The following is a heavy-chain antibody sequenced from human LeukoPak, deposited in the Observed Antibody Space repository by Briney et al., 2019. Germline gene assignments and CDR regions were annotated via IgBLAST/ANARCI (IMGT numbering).Heavy chain of an antibody. D-gene: IGHD3-10*01. CDR1: GFTFSSYA. Sequence: PGGSLRLSCAASGFTFSSYAMSWVRQAPGKGLEWVLAISGSGGSTYYAGSVKGRFAISRDNSKNTLYLQMNSLRAEDTAVYYCAKVWGSGSYSPYYFDYWGQGTLVTVSS. V-gene: IGHV3-23*01. CDR2: ISGSGGST. CDR3: AKVWGSGSYSPYYFDY. J-gene: IGHJ4*02.